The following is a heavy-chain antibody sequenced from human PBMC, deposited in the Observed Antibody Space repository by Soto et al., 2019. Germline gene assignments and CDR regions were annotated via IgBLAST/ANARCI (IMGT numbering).Heavy chain of an antibody. D-gene: IGHD5-12*01. J-gene: IGHJ1*01. V-gene: IGHV1-69*13. CDR2: IIPVFGRP. CDR1: GGSFSSFG. CDR3: ARERSGYNL. Sequence: SVKVSCKASGGSFSSFGFSWVRQAPGQGLEWMGGIIPVFGRPNYAQRFRGRITITADESTNTVYLELIDLRSEDTAVYYCARERSGYNLWGHGTQVTV.